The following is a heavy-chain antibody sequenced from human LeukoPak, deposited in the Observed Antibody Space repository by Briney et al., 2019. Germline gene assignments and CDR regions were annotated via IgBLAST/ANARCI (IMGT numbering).Heavy chain of an antibody. V-gene: IGHV4-34*01. CDR1: GGSFSGYY. CDR2: INHSGST. Sequence: SETLSLTCAVYGGSFSGYYWSWIRQPPGKGLEWIGEINHSGSTNYNPSLKSRVTISVDTSKNQFSLKLSSVTAADTAVYYCVRRLEVWGQGTMVTVSS. J-gene: IGHJ3*01. CDR3: VRRLEV.